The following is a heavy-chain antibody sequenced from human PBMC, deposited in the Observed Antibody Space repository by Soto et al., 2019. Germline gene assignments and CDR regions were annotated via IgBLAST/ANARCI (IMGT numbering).Heavy chain of an antibody. CDR2: TRNKANSYTT. J-gene: IGHJ4*02. V-gene: IGHV3-72*01. Sequence: PGGSLRLSCAASGFTFSDHYMDWVRQAPGKGLEWVGRTRNKANSYTTEYAASVKGRFTVSRDDSKDSVYLQMNSLMTEDTAVYYCARSPKTTGLREFDCWGQGTLVTVSS. CDR3: ARSPKTTGLREFDC. D-gene: IGHD4-17*01. CDR1: GFTFSDHY.